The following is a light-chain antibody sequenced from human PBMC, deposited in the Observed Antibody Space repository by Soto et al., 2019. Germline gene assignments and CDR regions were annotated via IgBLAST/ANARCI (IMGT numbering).Light chain of an antibody. CDR3: QQTYNMPRT. CDR1: QSISRN. CDR2: AAS. Sequence: DIQMTQSPSSLSASLGDRVTITCRASQSISRNLNWYQQKPGKAPRLLIYAASSLQSGVPSRFSGSGSGTDFILTITSLQPEDSATYYCQQTYNMPRTFGPGTKVD. J-gene: IGKJ3*01. V-gene: IGKV1-39*01.